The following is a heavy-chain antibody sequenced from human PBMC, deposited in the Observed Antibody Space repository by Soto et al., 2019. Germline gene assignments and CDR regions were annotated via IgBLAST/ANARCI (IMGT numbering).Heavy chain of an antibody. CDR1: GGSISSGDYY. J-gene: IGHJ4*02. CDR3: ARDRYTGTYGHFDS. Sequence: SETLSLTCTVSGGSISSGDYYWSWIRQPPGKGLEWIGYIYYSGSTYYNPSLKSRVTISVDTSKNQFPLKLSSVTAADTAVYYCARDRYTGTYGHFDSWGQGTLVTVSS. CDR2: IYYSGST. D-gene: IGHD1-26*01. V-gene: IGHV4-30-4*01.